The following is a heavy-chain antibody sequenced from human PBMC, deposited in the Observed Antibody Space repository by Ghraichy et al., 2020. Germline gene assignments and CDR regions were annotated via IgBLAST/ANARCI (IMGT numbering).Heavy chain of an antibody. CDR3: AKYSSHWWNDVLDI. V-gene: IGHV3-23*01. J-gene: IGHJ3*02. CDR1: GFTFSSYA. CDR2: ITGSGDNT. Sequence: ESLNISCAASGFTFSSYAMGWVRQAPGKGLEWVSAITGSGDNTQYADSVKGRFTFSRDNSKNTLYLQLSSLRAEDTAVYYCAKYSSHWWNDVLDIWGQGTMVTVSS. D-gene: IGHD2-8*02.